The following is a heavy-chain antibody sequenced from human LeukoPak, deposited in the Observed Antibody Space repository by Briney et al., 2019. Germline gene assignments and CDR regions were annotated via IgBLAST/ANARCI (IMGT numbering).Heavy chain of an antibody. V-gene: IGHV4-39*01. Sequence: SETLSLTCSVSGGSISSSSYYWGWIRQPPGKGLEWIGSIYYTGNTYYNPSLKSRVTISVDTSKSRFSLKLNSVTAADTAVYFCARHENIIIVPTAHAFDYWGQGSLVTVSS. CDR1: GGSISSSSYY. CDR2: IYYTGNT. CDR3: ARHENIIIVPTAHAFDY. D-gene: IGHD2/OR15-2a*01. J-gene: IGHJ4*02.